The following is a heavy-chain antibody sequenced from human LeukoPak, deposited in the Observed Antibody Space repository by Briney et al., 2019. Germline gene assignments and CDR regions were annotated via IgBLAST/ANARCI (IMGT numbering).Heavy chain of an antibody. V-gene: IGHV3-43D*03. CDR3: AKAYHTQAGDAIDY. Sequence: PGGSLRLSCAASGFTFDDYAMHWVRQAPGKGLEWVSLISWDGGSTYYADSVKGRFTISRDNSKNSLYLQMNSLRTEDTALYYCAKAYHTQAGDAIDYWGQGTLVTVSS. J-gene: IGHJ4*02. D-gene: IGHD3-10*01. CDR1: GFTFDDYA. CDR2: ISWDGGST.